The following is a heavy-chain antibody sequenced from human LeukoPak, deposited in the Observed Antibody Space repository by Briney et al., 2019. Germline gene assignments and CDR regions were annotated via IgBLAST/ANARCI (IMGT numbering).Heavy chain of an antibody. CDR3: ARDRYTHPGVFDY. Sequence: GGSLRLSCADSGFTFSSYSMNGVRQAPGKGLEWVSSISSSSSYIYYADSVKGRFTISRDNAKNSLYLQMNSLRAEDTAVYYCARDRYTHPGVFDYWGQGTLVTVSS. D-gene: IGHD5-24*01. CDR2: ISSSSSYI. J-gene: IGHJ4*02. CDR1: GFTFSSYS. V-gene: IGHV3-21*01.